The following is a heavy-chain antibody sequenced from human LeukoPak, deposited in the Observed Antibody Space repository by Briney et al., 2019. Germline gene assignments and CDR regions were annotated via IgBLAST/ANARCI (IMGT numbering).Heavy chain of an antibody. Sequence: GGSLTLSCAASAFTFSSYAMSWVRQAPGKGLEWVSAIRGSGGSTYYADSVKGRFTISRDNSKNTLYLQMNSLRANDTAVYYCAKEGSTYYYYMDVWGKGTTVTVSS. V-gene: IGHV3-23*01. CDR1: AFTFSSYA. J-gene: IGHJ6*03. CDR2: IRGSGGST. CDR3: AKEGSTYYYYMDV.